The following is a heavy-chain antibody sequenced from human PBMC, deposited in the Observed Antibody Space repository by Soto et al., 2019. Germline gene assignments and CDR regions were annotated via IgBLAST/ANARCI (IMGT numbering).Heavy chain of an antibody. V-gene: IGHV4-61*08. J-gene: IGHJ6*02. Sequence: SETLSLTCTVSGGSVSSGDYFWSWLRQSPGKRLEWIAYIYYSGSTNYNPSLKSRATISVDTSKSQVSLTLTSMTAADAALYYCARSPNYYYYGFDVWGQGTAVTVSS. CDR2: IYYSGST. CDR3: ARSPNYYYYGFDV. CDR1: GGSVSSGDYF. D-gene: IGHD3-10*01.